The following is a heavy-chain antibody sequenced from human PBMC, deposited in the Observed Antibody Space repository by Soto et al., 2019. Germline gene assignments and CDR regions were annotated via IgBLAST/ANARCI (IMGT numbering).Heavy chain of an antibody. CDR2: IIPMLGVR. CDR1: GGTFSTYS. V-gene: IGHV1-69*02. CDR3: TIGSWSGEVFEI. Sequence: QVQLVQSGAEVKKPGSSVKVSCKDSGGTFSTYSMFWVRQAPGQGLEWMGRIIPMLGVRNYAQRFQDRVTIIADKSTATVHMELSSLRSEDTSLYYCTIGSWSGEVFEIWGQGTMVTVSS. D-gene: IGHD2-21*01. J-gene: IGHJ3*02.